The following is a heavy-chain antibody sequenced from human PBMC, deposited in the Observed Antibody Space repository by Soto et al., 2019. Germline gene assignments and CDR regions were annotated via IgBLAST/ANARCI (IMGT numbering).Heavy chain of an antibody. D-gene: IGHD3-22*01. CDR3: ARDRYFYDSRGYYRTLDS. CDR1: GGSFSNDY. Sequence: SETLSLTCFISGGSFSNDYWTWIRQSPGKGLEWIGYIFHSGITDYNPSVKSRVTISIDKSRNLFSLNLTSVTAADTAVYYCARDRYFYDSRGYYRTLDSWGQGTLVTVS. J-gene: IGHJ5*01. V-gene: IGHV4-59*01. CDR2: IFHSGIT.